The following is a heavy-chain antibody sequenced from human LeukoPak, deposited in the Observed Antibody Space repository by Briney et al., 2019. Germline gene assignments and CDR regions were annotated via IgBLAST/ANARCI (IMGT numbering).Heavy chain of an antibody. D-gene: IGHD3-16*02. J-gene: IGHJ4*02. CDR2: ISAYNGNT. CDR3: ARGKGSYYVWGSYRYTGLNYFDY. Sequence: GASVKVSCKASGYTFTSYGISWVRQAPGQGLEWTGWISAYNGNTNYAQKLQGRVTMTTDTSTSTAYMELRSLRSDDTAVYYCARGKGSYYVWGSYRYTGLNYFDYWGQGTLVTVSS. V-gene: IGHV1-18*01. CDR1: GYTFTSYG.